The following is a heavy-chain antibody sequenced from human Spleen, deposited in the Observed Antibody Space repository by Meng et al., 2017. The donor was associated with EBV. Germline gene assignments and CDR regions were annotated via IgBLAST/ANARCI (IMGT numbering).Heavy chain of an antibody. D-gene: IGHD3-10*01. CDR1: GYTFTSYG. CDR2: ISGYIVNT. Sequence: VQLVQAGGEVKQPGDSVKVSCKTSGYTFTSYGINWVRQAPGQGLEWMGWISGYIVNTKYAQKFQGRVTMTTDTSTSTAHMELRNLTSDDTAVYYCARNSGSGYYYPFDYWGQGTLVTVSS. CDR3: ARNSGSGYYYPFDY. J-gene: IGHJ4*02. V-gene: IGHV1-18*01.